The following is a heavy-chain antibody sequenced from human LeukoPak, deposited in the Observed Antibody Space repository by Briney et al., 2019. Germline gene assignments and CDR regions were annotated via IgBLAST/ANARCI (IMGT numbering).Heavy chain of an antibody. CDR2: ISYDGSNK. CDR1: GFTFSSYA. Sequence: ESGGSLRLSCAASGFTFSSYAMHWVRQAPGKGLEWVAVISYDGSNKYYADSVKGRFTISRDNSKNTLYLQMNSLRAEDTAVYYCARDHSWFGDSGRGTLVTVSS. CDR3: ARDHSWFGD. D-gene: IGHD3-10*01. V-gene: IGHV3-30-3*01. J-gene: IGHJ4*02.